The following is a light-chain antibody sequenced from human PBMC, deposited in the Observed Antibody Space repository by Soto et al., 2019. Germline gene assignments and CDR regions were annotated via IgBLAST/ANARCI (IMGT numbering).Light chain of an antibody. CDR3: APWDANLSGFYV. CDR2: SNS. V-gene: IGLV1-47*01. J-gene: IGLJ1*01. Sequence: QSVLTQSPSASGTPGQRVTISCSGSASTIGRNYVYWYQQLPGTAPKLLIYSNSQRPSGVPDRFSGSKSGTSASLAISGLRSDDQPDYYCAPWDANLSGFYVSGDGTKLTVL. CDR1: ASTIGRNY.